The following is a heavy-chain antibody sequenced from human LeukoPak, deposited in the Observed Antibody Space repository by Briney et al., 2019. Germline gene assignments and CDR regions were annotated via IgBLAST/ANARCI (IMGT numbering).Heavy chain of an antibody. Sequence: GGSLRLSCAASGFTFSSYWMSWVRQAPGKGLEWVANINEDGSEKYYVDSVKGRFTMSRDNAKNSLYLQMNSLRAEDTAVYYCASYPGIAVAGTEYYWGQGTLVTVSS. V-gene: IGHV3-7*01. J-gene: IGHJ4*02. CDR2: INEDGSEK. D-gene: IGHD6-19*01. CDR3: ASYPGIAVAGTEYY. CDR1: GFTFSSYW.